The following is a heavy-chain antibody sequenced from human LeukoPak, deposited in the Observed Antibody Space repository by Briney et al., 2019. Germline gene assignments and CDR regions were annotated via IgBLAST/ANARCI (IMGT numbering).Heavy chain of an antibody. CDR2: IYHSGST. J-gene: IGHJ3*02. D-gene: IGHD2-21*02. V-gene: IGHV4-4*02. CDR3: ARDPGLAYCGGDCYLYAFDI. CDR1: GGSISGSNW. Sequence: PSETLSLTCAVSGGSISGSNWWSWVRQPPGKGLEWIGEIYHSGSTNYNPSLKSRVTISVDKSKNQFSLKLSSVTAADTAVYYCARDPGLAYCGGDCYLYAFDIWGQGTMVTVSS.